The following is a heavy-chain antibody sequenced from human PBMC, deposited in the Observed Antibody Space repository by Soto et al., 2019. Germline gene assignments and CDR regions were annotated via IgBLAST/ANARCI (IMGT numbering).Heavy chain of an antibody. CDR1: GYTFTSYA. J-gene: IGHJ4*02. V-gene: IGHV1-3*01. Sequence: ASVKVSCRASGYTFTSYAMHWVRQAPGQRLEWMGWINAGNGNTKYSQKFQGRVTITRDTSASTAYMELSSLRSEDTAVYYCARVAVAGTVNFDYWGQGTLVTVSS. D-gene: IGHD6-19*01. CDR3: ARVAVAGTVNFDY. CDR2: INAGNGNT.